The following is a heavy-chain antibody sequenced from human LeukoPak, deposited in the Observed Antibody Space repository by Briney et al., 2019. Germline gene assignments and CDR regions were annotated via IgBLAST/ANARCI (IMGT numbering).Heavy chain of an antibody. CDR1: GFPFSSYG. J-gene: IGHJ4*02. CDR2: IYSDNT. V-gene: IGHV3-53*01. Sequence: GGPLRLPCAASGFPFSSYGMSGVGQPPGRGLEWVSFIYSDNTHYSDTVKGRFTISRDNSKNTLYLQMNSLRAEDTAVYYCARRAGAYSHPYDYWGQGTLVTVSS. D-gene: IGHD4/OR15-4a*01. CDR3: ARRAGAYSHPYDY.